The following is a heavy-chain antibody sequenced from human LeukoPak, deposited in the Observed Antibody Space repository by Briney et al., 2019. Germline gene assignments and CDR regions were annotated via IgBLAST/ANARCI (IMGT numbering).Heavy chain of an antibody. CDR2: ITSSGNTM. J-gene: IGHJ5*02. Sequence: GGSLRLSCAASGFTFGSCWMNWVRQAPGKGLEWVSYITSSGNTMYYAGSVKGRFTISRDNAKNSLYLQMNSLRAEDTAVYYCARDSGYRYGDNWFDPWGQGTLVTVSS. CDR1: GFTFGSCW. V-gene: IGHV3-48*01. D-gene: IGHD5-18*01. CDR3: ARDSGYRYGDNWFDP.